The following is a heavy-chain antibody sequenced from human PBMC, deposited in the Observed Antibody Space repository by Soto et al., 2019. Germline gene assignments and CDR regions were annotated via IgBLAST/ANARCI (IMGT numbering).Heavy chain of an antibody. CDR1: GYTFTSYD. CDR2: INPSGGGT. D-gene: IGHD3-16*01. Sequence: ASVKVSCKASGYTFTSYDINWVRQAPGQGLEWMGIINPSGGGTSYAQKFQSRVTMTIDSSTSTVYMELSSLIYDDTAVYYCTRDRGTSMITKLFDYWGQGTLVTVSS. J-gene: IGHJ4*02. CDR3: TRDRGTSMITKLFDY. V-gene: IGHV1-46*03.